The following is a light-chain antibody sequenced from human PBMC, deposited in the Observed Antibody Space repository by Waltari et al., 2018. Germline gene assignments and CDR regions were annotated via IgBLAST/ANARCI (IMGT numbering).Light chain of an antibody. V-gene: IGLV3-10*01. CDR2: EDN. CDR3: YSTDSSSKGV. CDR1: TLPSKY. J-gene: IGLJ1*01. Sequence: SYELTQPPSVSVSPGQTSRIPSSGDTLPSKYAYWNQQKSGQAPVLVIFEDNKRPSGIPERFSGSISGTMATLTISGAQVEDEADYYCYSTDSSSKGVFGAGTKVTVL.